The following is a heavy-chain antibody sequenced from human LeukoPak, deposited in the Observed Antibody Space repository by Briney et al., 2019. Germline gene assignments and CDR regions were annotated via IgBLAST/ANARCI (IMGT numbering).Heavy chain of an antibody. CDR2: IYHSGST. CDR3: ARGKGDDYVWGSYRQNNWFDP. J-gene: IGHJ5*02. D-gene: IGHD3-16*02. V-gene: IGHV4-4*02. CDR1: GGSIRSSYW. Sequence: SETLSLTCDVFGGSIRSSYWWSWVRQPPGKGLEWIGEIYHSGSTNYNPSLKSRVTISVDTSKNQFSLKLSSVTAADTAVYYCARGKGDDYVWGSYRQNNWFDPWGQGTLVTVSS.